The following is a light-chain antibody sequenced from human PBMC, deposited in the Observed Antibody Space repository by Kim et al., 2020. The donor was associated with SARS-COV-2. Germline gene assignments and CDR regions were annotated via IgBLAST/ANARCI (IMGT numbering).Light chain of an antibody. CDR3: QQYGTSPYT. CDR2: GAS. Sequence: EIVLTQSPGTLSLSPGERATISCRASQSVASRYLGLYQQRPGQAPSLLIYGASSSATGFPDRFSGSWSETDFTLTISRLEPEDFAVYYCQQYGTSPYTFGQGTKLEI. J-gene: IGKJ2*01. CDR1: QSVASRY. V-gene: IGKV3-20*01.